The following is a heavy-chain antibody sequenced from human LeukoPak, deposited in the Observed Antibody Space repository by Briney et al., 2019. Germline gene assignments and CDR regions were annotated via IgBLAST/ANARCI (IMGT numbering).Heavy chain of an antibody. CDR1: GDSISSYY. CDR2: VYVTGST. D-gene: IGHD6-19*01. V-gene: IGHV4-4*07. J-gene: IGHJ5*02. Sequence: SETLSLTCTVPGDSISSYYWSWIRQPAGKGLEWIGRVYVTGSTNLNPALQSRVTMSVDTSKNQFSPKLTSVTAADTAVYYCARDRQWLVDHWGQGTLVTVSS. CDR3: ARDRQWLVDH.